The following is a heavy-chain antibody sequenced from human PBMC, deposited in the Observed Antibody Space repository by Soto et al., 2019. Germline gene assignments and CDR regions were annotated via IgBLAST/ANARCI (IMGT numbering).Heavy chain of an antibody. J-gene: IGHJ4*02. D-gene: IGHD6-13*01. CDR3: AREGMSTSWYGYVDYFDC. Sequence: ASVKVSCKGSRCTFSNYAITWAPQVPGQGLEWMGWISTYHGTTYYAQKLQGRVTLTTDTSTSTAYLELRSLRSDDTAIYYCAREGMSTSWYGYVDYFDCWGQGTLVTVSS. CDR2: ISTYHGTT. CDR1: RCTFSNYA. V-gene: IGHV1-18*01.